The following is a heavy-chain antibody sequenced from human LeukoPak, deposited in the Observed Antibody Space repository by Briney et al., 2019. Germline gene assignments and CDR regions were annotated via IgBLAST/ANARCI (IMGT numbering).Heavy chain of an antibody. Sequence: GGSLRLSCAASGISFSSHWMHWVRQAPGKGLVWVAHISRDGSSTTYADSVKGRFTISRDNAKNTLYLQMNSLRAEDTAVYYCVRDIYTGPNWYMGQDWFDPWGQGTLVTVSS. CDR3: VRDIYTGPNWYMGQDWFDP. CDR2: ISRDGSST. V-gene: IGHV3-74*01. J-gene: IGHJ5*02. CDR1: GISFSSHW. D-gene: IGHD1/OR15-1a*01.